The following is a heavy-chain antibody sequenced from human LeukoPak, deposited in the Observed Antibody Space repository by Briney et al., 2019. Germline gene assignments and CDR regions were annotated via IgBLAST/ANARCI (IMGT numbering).Heavy chain of an antibody. CDR1: GYTFTNYG. V-gene: IGHV1-18*01. D-gene: IGHD1-1*01. Sequence: ASVKVSCKASGYTFTNYGISWVRQAPGQGLEWMGWISAYDNSTHYAQNLQGRVTMTTDTFASTAYMELRSLRSDDTAVYYCAREETTAPIHYWGQGTLVTVSS. J-gene: IGHJ4*02. CDR3: AREETTAPIHY. CDR2: ISAYDNST.